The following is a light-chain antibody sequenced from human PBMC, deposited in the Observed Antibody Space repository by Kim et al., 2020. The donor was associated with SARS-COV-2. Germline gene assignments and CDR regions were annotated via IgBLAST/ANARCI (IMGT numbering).Light chain of an antibody. CDR2: DVS. V-gene: IGLV2-14*01. CDR3: SSYTSSSTGV. Sequence: QSALTQPASVSGSPGQSIIISCTGTSSDVGGYNYVSWYQQHPGKAPKLMIYDVSKRPSGVSNRFSGSKSGNTASLTISGLQAEDEADYYCSSYTSSSTGVFGGGTQLTVL. J-gene: IGLJ3*02. CDR1: SSDVGGYNY.